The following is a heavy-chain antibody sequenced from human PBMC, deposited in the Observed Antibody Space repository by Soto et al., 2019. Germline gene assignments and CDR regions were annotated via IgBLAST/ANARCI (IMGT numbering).Heavy chain of an antibody. CDR2: VNSDGRFT. D-gene: IGHD2-2*01. V-gene: IGHV3-74*01. J-gene: IGHJ6*03. Sequence: EVQLVESGGGLVQPEGSLRLSCAASGLTFSSYWMHWVRQVPGKGLVWVSRVNSDGRFTTYADSVKGRFTISRDNAKNTLYLQMNRLRAEDTALYYCVRETPSVDHYYFCMDVWGKGTTVTVSS. CDR1: GLTFSSYW. CDR3: VRETPSVDHYYFCMDV.